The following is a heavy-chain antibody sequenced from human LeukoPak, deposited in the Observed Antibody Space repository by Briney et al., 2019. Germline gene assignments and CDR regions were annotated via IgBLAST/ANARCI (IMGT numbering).Heavy chain of an antibody. J-gene: IGHJ4*02. CDR3: ARDLFKDYDILTGLDY. V-gene: IGHV3-30-3*01. Sequence: GGSLRLSCAASGFTFSSYAMHWVRQAPGKGLEWVAAISYDGSNKYYADSVKGRFTISRDNSKNTLYLQMNSLRAEDTAVYYCARDLFKDYDILTGLDYWGQGTLVTVSS. D-gene: IGHD3-9*01. CDR2: ISYDGSNK. CDR1: GFTFSSYA.